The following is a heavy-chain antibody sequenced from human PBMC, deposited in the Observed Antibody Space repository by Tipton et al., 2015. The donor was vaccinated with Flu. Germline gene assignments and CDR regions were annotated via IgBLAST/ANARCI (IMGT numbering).Heavy chain of an antibody. V-gene: IGHV4-38-2*02. CDR2: IYHIGST. CDR1: GFSISSGYY. Sequence: TLSLTFTVSGFSISSGYYWSWIRQPPGKGLEWIWIIYHIGSTYYNPSLKSRVTISVDTSKDQFSLRLTSVTAADTALYYCSSVTNNYSSIEFWGQGTLVTVS. D-gene: IGHD1-20*01. J-gene: IGHJ1*01. CDR3: SSVTNNYSSIEF.